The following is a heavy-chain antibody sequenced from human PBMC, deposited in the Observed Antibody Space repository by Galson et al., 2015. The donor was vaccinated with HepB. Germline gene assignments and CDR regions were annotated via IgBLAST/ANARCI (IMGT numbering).Heavy chain of an antibody. V-gene: IGHV3-33*01. CDR3: ARGSNIEWKLVDPPPTNYY. Sequence: SLRLSCAASGFTFSNYAMHWVRQAPGKGLAWVAVIWYDGSSKYYVDSVKGRFTISRDNPKSTLYLQMNSLRAEDTAVYYCARGSNIEWKLVDPPPTNYYWGQGTLVTVSS. CDR2: IWYDGSSK. D-gene: IGHD1-26*01. CDR1: GFTFSNYA. J-gene: IGHJ4*02.